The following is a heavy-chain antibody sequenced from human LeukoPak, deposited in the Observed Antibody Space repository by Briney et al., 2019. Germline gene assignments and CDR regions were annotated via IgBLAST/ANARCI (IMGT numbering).Heavy chain of an antibody. CDR2: FDPEDVET. D-gene: IGHD2-21*02. CDR1: GYTLTELS. J-gene: IGHJ4*02. CDR3: ATGPAYCGGDCYSDY. V-gene: IGHV1-24*01. Sequence: ASVKVSCKVSGYTLTELSMHWVRQAPGKGLEWMGGFDPEDVETIYAQKFQGRVTMTEDTSTDTAYMELSSLRSEDTAVYYCATGPAYCGGDCYSDYWGQGTLVTVSS.